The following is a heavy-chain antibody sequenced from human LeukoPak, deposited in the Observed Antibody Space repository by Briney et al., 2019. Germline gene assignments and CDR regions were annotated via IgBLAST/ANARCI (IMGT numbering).Heavy chain of an antibody. Sequence: ASVKVSCKASGYTFTSYGISWVRQAPGQGLEWMGWISAYNGNTNYAQKLQGRVTMTTDTSTSTAYIELRSLRSDDTAMYYCARDYSSGSGNWFDAWGPGTLVTVSS. CDR2: ISAYNGNT. D-gene: IGHD3-10*01. V-gene: IGHV1-18*01. J-gene: IGHJ5*02. CDR1: GYTFTSYG. CDR3: ARDYSSGSGNWFDA.